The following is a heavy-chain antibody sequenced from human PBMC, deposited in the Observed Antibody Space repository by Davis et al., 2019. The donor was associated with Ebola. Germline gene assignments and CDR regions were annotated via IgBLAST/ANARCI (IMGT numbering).Heavy chain of an antibody. CDR1: GGPFSNFA. CDR3: ARDHIVATQMLYYYYGMDV. J-gene: IGHJ6*02. Sequence: ASVTVSCQASGGPFSNFAISWVRQAPGQGLEWMGWISAYNGNTNYAQKLQGRVTMTTDTSTSTADMELRRLSSDDTAVYYRARDHIVATQMLYYYYGMDVWGQGTTVTVSS. CDR2: ISAYNGNT. V-gene: IGHV1-18*04. D-gene: IGHD5-12*01.